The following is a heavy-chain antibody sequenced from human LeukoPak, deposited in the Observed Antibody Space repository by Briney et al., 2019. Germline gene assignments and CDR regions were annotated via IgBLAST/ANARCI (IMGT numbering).Heavy chain of an antibody. Sequence: GGSLRLSCAASGFTFSSYAMSWVRQAPGKGLEWVSVIYIGGSTYYADSVKGRFTISRDNSKNTLYLQMNSLRAEDTAVYYCARDRREYSGNYFDYWGQGTLVTVSS. V-gene: IGHV3-53*01. CDR1: GFTFSSYA. D-gene: IGHD1-26*01. J-gene: IGHJ4*02. CDR2: IYIGGST. CDR3: ARDRREYSGNYFDY.